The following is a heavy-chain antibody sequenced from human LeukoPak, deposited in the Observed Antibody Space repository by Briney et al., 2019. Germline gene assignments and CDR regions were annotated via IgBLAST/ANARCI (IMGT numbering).Heavy chain of an antibody. V-gene: IGHV1-46*01. Sequence: ASVKVSCKASGYTFTSYYMHWVRQAPGQGLEWMGIINPSGGSTSYAQKFQGRVTMTRDMSTSTVYMELSSLRSEDTAVYYCARARAFGGNPSNWFDPWGQGTLVTVSS. CDR2: INPSGGST. CDR1: GYTFTSYY. D-gene: IGHD3-16*01. CDR3: ARARAFGGNPSNWFDP. J-gene: IGHJ5*02.